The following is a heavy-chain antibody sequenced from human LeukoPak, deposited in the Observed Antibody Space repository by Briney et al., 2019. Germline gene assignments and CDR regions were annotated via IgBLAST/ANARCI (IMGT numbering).Heavy chain of an antibody. CDR1: GGSFSGYY. J-gene: IGHJ4*02. D-gene: IGHD2-8*01. Sequence: PSETLSLTCAVYGGSFSGYYWSWIRQPPGKGLEWIGEITHSGSTNYNPSLKSRVTISVDTSKNQFSLKLSSVTAADTAVYYCAGGPLGTNGVSHWGQGTLVTVSS. CDR3: AGGPLGTNGVSH. V-gene: IGHV4-34*01. CDR2: ITHSGST.